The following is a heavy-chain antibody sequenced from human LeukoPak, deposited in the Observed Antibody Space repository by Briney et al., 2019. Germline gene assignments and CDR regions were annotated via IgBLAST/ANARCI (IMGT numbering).Heavy chain of an antibody. CDR1: GYTFTSYG. CDR2: ISAYNGNT. D-gene: IGHD2-15*01. CDR3: ARVSTYCSGGSCSPRRLHY. V-gene: IGHV1-18*01. Sequence: ASVKVSCKASGYTFTSYGISWVRQAPGQGLEWMGWISAYNGNTNYAQKLQGRVTMTTDTSTSTAYMELRSLRSDDTAVYYCARVSTYCSGGSCSPRRLHYWGQGTLVTVSS. J-gene: IGHJ4*02.